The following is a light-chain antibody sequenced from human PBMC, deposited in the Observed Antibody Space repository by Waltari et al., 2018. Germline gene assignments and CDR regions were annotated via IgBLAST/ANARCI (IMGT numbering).Light chain of an antibody. CDR2: GAV. Sequence: VLTQSPATLSLSPGERATLSCRASQSLSGTFLAWYQQKPGQVPRLLIYGAVSRTTGIPDRFRGSGSGTDFTLTIDSFDPEDSAVYYCQQYGDSRPYTFGQGTKVEVK. CDR3: QQYGDSRPYT. J-gene: IGKJ2*01. V-gene: IGKV3-20*01. CDR1: QSLSGTF.